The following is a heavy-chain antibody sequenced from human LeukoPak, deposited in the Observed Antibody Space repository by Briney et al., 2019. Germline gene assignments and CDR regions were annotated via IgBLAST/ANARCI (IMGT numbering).Heavy chain of an antibody. Sequence: GGSLRLSCAASGFTFSTYWMTWVRQAPGKGLGWVANIKKDGSEKYYVESVKGRFTISRDNAKNSLYLQMNSLRAEDTAVYYCAGGRDVYRYWGQGTLVTVSS. CDR1: GFTFSTYW. J-gene: IGHJ4*02. CDR2: IKKDGSEK. D-gene: IGHD5-24*01. CDR3: AGGRDVYRY. V-gene: IGHV3-7*01.